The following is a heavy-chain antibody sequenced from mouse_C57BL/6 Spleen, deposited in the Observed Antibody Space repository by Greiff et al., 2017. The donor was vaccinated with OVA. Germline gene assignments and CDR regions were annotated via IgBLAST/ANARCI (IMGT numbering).Heavy chain of an antibody. J-gene: IGHJ3*01. V-gene: IGHV1-50*01. CDR3: ARPPYYGSSPAWFAY. CDR2: IDPSDSYT. Sequence: QVQLKQPGAALVKPGASVTLSCKASGYTFTSYWMQWVKQRPGQGLEWIGEIDPSDSYTNYNQKFKGKATLTVDTSSSTAYMQLSSLTSEDSAVYDCARPPYYGSSPAWFAYWGQGTLVTVSA. D-gene: IGHD1-1*01. CDR1: GYTFTSYW.